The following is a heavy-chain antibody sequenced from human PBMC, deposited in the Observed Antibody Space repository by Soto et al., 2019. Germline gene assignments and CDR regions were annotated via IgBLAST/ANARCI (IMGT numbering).Heavy chain of an antibody. J-gene: IGHJ4*02. CDR1: GYTFTSYA. Sequence: QVQLVQSGAEVKKPGASVKVSCKASGYTFTSYAMQWVRQAPGQRLEWMGWINAGNGNTKYSPKFQGRVTITRDTPASTANMELSSLRSEDTAVYYCARGPGGPDGPGDYCAQLTLVTVSS. D-gene: IGHD2-15*01. CDR2: INAGNGNT. V-gene: IGHV1-3*01. CDR3: ARGPGGPDGPGDY.